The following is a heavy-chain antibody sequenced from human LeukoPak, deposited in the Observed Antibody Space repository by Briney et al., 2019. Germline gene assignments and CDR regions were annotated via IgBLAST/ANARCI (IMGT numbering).Heavy chain of an antibody. CDR1: GGSISSSNW. Sequence: SGTLSLTCAVSGGSISSSNWWSWVRQPPGKGLEWIGEIYHSGSTNYNPSLKSRVTISVDTSKNQFSLKLSSVTAADTAVYYCAREPSDYGSSYYYYGMDVWGQGTTVTVSS. D-gene: IGHD4-17*01. CDR3: AREPSDYGSSYYYYGMDV. V-gene: IGHV4-4*02. CDR2: IYHSGST. J-gene: IGHJ6*02.